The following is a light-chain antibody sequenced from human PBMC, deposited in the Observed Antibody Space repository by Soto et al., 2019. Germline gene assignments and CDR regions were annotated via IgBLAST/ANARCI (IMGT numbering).Light chain of an antibody. CDR2: KAS. Sequence: DIQMTQSPSTLSASVGDRVTITCRASQSISSWLAWYQQKPGKAPKLLIYKASSLESGAPSRFSASGSWTEFTLTISSLQPDDFATYYCQQYNSYPWTFGQGTKVEIK. J-gene: IGKJ1*01. CDR3: QQYNSYPWT. CDR1: QSISSW. V-gene: IGKV1-5*03.